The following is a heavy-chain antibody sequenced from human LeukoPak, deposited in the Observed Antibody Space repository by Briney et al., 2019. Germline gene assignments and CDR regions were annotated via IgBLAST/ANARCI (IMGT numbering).Heavy chain of an antibody. D-gene: IGHD2-2*01. J-gene: IGHJ3*02. CDR2: IWYDGSNK. CDR1: GFTFSSYG. CDR3: ARILSYQVLFDAFDI. V-gene: IGHV3-33*01. Sequence: HPGGSLRLSCAASGFTFSSYGMHWVRQAPGKGLEWVAVIWYDGSNKYYADSVKGRFTISRDNSKNTLYLQMNSLRAEDTAVYYCARILSYQVLFDAFDIWGPGTMVTVSS.